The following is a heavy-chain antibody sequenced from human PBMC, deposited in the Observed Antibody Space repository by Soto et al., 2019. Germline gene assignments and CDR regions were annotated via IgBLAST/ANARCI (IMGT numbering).Heavy chain of an antibody. CDR3: ARDLWGYCGTDCYPLDV. CDR1: GGSISRYY. J-gene: IGHJ6*02. CDR2: LYNTGST. D-gene: IGHD2-21*02. V-gene: IGHV4-59*01. Sequence: SETLSLTCTVSGGSISRYYWSWIRQPPGKGLEWIGYLYNTGSTIYNPSLESRVTISVDTSKNQFSLKLNPVTAADTAVYYCARDLWGYCGTDCYPLDVWGPGTTVT.